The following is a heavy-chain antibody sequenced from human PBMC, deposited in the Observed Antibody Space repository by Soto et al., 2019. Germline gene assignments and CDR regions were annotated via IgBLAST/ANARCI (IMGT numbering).Heavy chain of an antibody. CDR3: ANDRYGMDV. CDR1: GFTVSNYA. CDR2: IGGGGGST. Sequence: EVQLLESGGGLVQPGGSLRLCCVVSGFTVSNYAMSWVRQAPGKELEWVSAIGGGGGSTYYADTVKGRFTISRDTSKNKLFLQMNSLRADDTAVYYCANDRYGMDVWGQGTTVTVSS. J-gene: IGHJ6*02. V-gene: IGHV3-23*01.